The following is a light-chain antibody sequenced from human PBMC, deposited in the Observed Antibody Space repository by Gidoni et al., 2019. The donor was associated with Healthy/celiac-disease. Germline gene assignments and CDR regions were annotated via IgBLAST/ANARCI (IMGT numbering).Light chain of an antibody. CDR2: AAS. CDR1: QSISSY. J-gene: IGKJ1*01. V-gene: IGKV1-39*01. CDR3: QQSYSTPHT. Sequence: IQMTQSPSSLSASVGDRVTITGRASQSISSYLNWYQQKPGKAPKLLIYAASSLQSGVPSRFSGSGSGTDFTLTISSLQPEDFATYYCQQSYSTPHTFGQGTKVEIK.